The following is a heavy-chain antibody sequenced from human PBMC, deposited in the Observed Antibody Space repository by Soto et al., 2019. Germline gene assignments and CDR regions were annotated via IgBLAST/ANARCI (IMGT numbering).Heavy chain of an antibody. D-gene: IGHD2-15*01. CDR2: INPSGGST. Sequence: QVQLVQSGAEVKKPGASVKVSCKASGYTFTSYYMHWVRQAPGQGLEWMGIINPSGGSTSYAQKFQGRVTVTRDTSTSTVYMELSSLRSEDTAVYYCARESRDLGYCSGGSCPGGAFDIWGQGTMVTVSS. CDR1: GYTFTSYY. J-gene: IGHJ3*02. V-gene: IGHV1-46*01. CDR3: ARESRDLGYCSGGSCPGGAFDI.